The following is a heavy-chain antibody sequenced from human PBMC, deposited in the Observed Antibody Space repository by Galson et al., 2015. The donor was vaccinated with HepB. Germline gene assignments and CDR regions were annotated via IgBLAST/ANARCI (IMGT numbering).Heavy chain of an antibody. CDR2: ISAYNGNT. CDR1: GYTFTSYG. J-gene: IGHJ4*02. Sequence: SVKVSCKASGYTFTSYGISWVRQAPGQGLEWMGWISAYNGNTDYAQKLQGRVTMTTDTSTSTAYMELRSLRSDDTAVYYCARVGLRYFDWLGSFGDYWGQGTLVTVSS. D-gene: IGHD3-9*01. V-gene: IGHV1-18*01. CDR3: ARVGLRYFDWLGSFGDY.